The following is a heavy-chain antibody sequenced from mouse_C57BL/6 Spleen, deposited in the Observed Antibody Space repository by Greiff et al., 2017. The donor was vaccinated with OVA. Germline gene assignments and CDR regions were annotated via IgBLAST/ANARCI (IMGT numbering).Heavy chain of an antibody. D-gene: IGHD1-1*01. Sequence: QVQLQQPGAELVKPGASVKLSCKASGYTFTSYWMHWVKQRPGQGLEWIGMIHPNSGSTNYNEKFKSKATLTVDKSSSTAYMQLSSLTSEDSAVYDCARSGDYDGSSYGLAYWGQGTLVTVSA. CDR1: GYTFTSYW. CDR2: IHPNSGST. CDR3: ARSGDYDGSSYGLAY. J-gene: IGHJ3*01. V-gene: IGHV1-64*01.